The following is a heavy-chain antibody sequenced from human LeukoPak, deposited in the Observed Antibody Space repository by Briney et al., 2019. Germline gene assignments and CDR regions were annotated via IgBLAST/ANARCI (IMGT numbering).Heavy chain of an antibody. D-gene: IGHD6-19*01. CDR1: GFTFSSCA. V-gene: IGHV3-23*01. Sequence: GGSLRLSCAASGFTFSSCAMSWVRQAPGKGLEWVSAITGTGGSTYYVASVKGRFTVSRDNSRNTLYLQMSSLRAEDSAMYYCAKVRDTRDWYKDAFDVWGQGTRVTVSS. J-gene: IGHJ3*01. CDR3: AKVRDTRDWYKDAFDV. CDR2: ITGTGGST.